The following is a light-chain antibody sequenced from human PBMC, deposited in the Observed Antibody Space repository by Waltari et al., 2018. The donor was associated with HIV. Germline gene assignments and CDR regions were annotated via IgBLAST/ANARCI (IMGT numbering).Light chain of an antibody. CDR3: AAWDDSLNGPV. V-gene: IGLV1-44*01. Sequence: QSVLTQPPSASGTPGQRVTISCSGSSSNIGSNTVNWYQQLPGTAPTLLIYSNTRRPPGFLSRFSGSKSGTSASLATSGLQSEDDADYYCAAWDDSLNGPVFGGGTKLTVL. CDR2: SNT. J-gene: IGLJ3*02. CDR1: SSNIGSNT.